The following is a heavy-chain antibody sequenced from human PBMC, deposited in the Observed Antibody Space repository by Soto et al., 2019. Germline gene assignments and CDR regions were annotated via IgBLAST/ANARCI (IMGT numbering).Heavy chain of an antibody. Sequence: EVQLVDSGGGLVQPGGSLRLSYVASGFIVSSKYMSWFRLAPGKGLEWVSVIHTGGNTYYADAVKGRFTISRDNSQNTVYLQMNSLRIEDTAIYYCARGVTLGVSAGDYWGQGTLVTVSS. CDR1: GFIVSSKY. J-gene: IGHJ4*02. CDR3: ARGVTLGVSAGDY. CDR2: IHTGGNT. V-gene: IGHV3-66*01. D-gene: IGHD3-16*01.